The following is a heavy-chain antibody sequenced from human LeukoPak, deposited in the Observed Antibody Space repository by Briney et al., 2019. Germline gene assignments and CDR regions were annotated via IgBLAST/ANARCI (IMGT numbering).Heavy chain of an antibody. CDR1: GFIFSNYA. J-gene: IGHJ4*02. CDR3: VKGPRPDITVAHTVEN. D-gene: IGHD6-19*01. V-gene: IGHV3-23*01. Sequence: GGSLILSCAASGFIFSNYAMSWVRQVPGRGLEWVSTISSRGDSTYVADSVKGWFTISRDNSKNSLYLQMNTVRAEDTAVYYCVKGPRPDITVAHTVENWGQGTLVTVSS. CDR2: ISSRGDST.